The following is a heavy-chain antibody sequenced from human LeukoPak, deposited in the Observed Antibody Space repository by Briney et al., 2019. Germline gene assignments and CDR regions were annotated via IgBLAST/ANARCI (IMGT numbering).Heavy chain of an antibody. V-gene: IGHV5-51*01. J-gene: IGHJ6*02. CDR2: IYPGDSDT. Sequence: GESLKISCKGSGYSFTSYWIGWVRQMPGKGLEWMGIIYPGDSDTRYSPSFQGQVTISADKSISTAYLQWSSLKASDTATYYCAGSKGRYSSGYYYDYYYGMDVWGQGTTVTVSS. CDR1: GYSFTSYW. CDR3: AGSKGRYSSGYYYDYYYGMDV. D-gene: IGHD3-22*01.